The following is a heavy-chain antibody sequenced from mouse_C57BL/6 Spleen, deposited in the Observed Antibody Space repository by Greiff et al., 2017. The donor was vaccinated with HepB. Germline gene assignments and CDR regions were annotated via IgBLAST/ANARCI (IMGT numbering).Heavy chain of an antibody. CDR3: ARRDYYGSSYYAMDY. CDR2: IYPGDGDT. D-gene: IGHD1-1*01. CDR1: GYAFSSSW. J-gene: IGHJ4*01. V-gene: IGHV1-82*01. Sequence: VQRVESGPELVKPGASVKISCKASGYAFSSSWMNWVKQRPGKGLEWIGRIYPGDGDTNYNGKFKGKATLTADKSSSTAYMQLSSLTSEDSAVYFCARRDYYGSSYYAMDYWGQGTSVTVSS.